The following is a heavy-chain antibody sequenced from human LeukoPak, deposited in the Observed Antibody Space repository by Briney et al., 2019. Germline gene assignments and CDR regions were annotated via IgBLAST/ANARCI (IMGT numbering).Heavy chain of an antibody. D-gene: IGHD6-13*01. CDR2: IYYSGST. Sequence: SETLSLTCTVSGGSITSYYWSWIRQPPGKGLEWIGYIYYSGSTNYNPSLKSRVTISVDTSKNQFSLKLSSVTAADTAVYYCARASIISIAAAIGSFDPWGQGTLVTVSS. CDR1: GGSITSYY. J-gene: IGHJ5*02. CDR3: ARASIISIAAAIGSFDP. V-gene: IGHV4-59*01.